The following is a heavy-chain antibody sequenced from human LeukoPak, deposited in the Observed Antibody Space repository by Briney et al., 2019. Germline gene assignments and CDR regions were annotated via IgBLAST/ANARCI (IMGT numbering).Heavy chain of an antibody. D-gene: IGHD3-3*01. CDR1: RGSIRSSS. J-gene: IGHJ3*02. CDR2: VLTSGTA. V-gene: IGHV4-4*07. Sequence: SETLSLTCSICRGSIRSSSWTWIRQPAGKGLEWIGLVLTSGTAIYNPSLKSRVTMSLDTSKSQFSLNVTSVTAADTAVYYCTRVSYFAFWSESYSSPPGDAFDIWGQGTMVIVSS. CDR3: TRVSYFAFWSESYSSPPGDAFDI.